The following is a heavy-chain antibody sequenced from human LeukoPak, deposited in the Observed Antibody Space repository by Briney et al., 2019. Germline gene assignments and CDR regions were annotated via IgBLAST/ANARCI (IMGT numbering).Heavy chain of an antibody. D-gene: IGHD1-7*01. CDR3: ARGLELYYFDY. Sequence: SETLSLSCTVSGGSLSSYYWSWVRQAPGKGLEWIGHIYYSGSSNYNPSLKSRVTTSFDTSNNQFSLMQRSVTTADTAVYYCARGLELYYFDYWGQGTLVTVSS. J-gene: IGHJ4*02. CDR2: IYYSGSS. V-gene: IGHV4-59*01. CDR1: GGSLSSYY.